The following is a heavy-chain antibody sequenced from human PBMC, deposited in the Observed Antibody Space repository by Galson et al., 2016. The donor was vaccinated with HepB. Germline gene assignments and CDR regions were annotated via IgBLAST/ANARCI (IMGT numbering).Heavy chain of an antibody. CDR1: GFTVSSNY. V-gene: IGHV3-66*04. J-gene: IGHJ4*02. CDR2: IYSGGSS. Sequence: SLRLSCAASGFTVSSNYMSWVRQAPGKGLEWVSVIYSGGSSYYADSVKGRFTFSRDNSKNTLYLQMNYLRDEDTAVYYCARHRGWYGEGSFDDWGQGTLVTVSS. CDR3: ARHRGWYGEGSFDD. D-gene: IGHD6-19*01.